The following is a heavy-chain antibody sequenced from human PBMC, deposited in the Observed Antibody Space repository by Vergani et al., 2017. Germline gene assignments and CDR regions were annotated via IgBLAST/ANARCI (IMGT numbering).Heavy chain of an antibody. CDR3: ARDSEDIVVVVAASPDY. J-gene: IGHJ4*02. CDR1: GYTFTGYY. V-gene: IGHV1-2*02. CDR2: INPNSGGT. D-gene: IGHD2-15*01. Sequence: QVQLVQSGAEVKKPGASVKVSCKASGYTFTGYYMHWVRQAPGQGLEWMGWINPNSGGTNYAQKFQGRVTMTRDTSISPAYMELSRLRSDDTAVYYCARDSEDIVVVVAASPDYWGQGTLVTVSS.